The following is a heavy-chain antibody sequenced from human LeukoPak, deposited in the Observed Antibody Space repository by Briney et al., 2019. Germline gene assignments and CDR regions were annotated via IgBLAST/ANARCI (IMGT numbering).Heavy chain of an antibody. Sequence: ASVTVSCKASGYTLTNYYMHWVRQAPGQGLEWMGIINPSGGSTSYAQKFQGRVTMTRETSTSTVYMELSSLRSDDTAVYYCAIYPAAGFDYFYYWGQGTLVTVSS. J-gene: IGHJ4*02. V-gene: IGHV1-46*01. CDR3: AIYPAAGFDYFYY. CDR1: GYTLTNYY. D-gene: IGHD6-13*01. CDR2: INPSGGST.